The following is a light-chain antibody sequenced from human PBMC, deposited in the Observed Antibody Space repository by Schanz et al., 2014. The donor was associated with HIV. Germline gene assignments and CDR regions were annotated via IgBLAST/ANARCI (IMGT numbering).Light chain of an antibody. CDR2: EVT. Sequence: QSVLTQPASVSGSPGQSITISCTGTSSDVGGYNFVSWYQQHPGKAPKLMIYEVTKRPSGVSYRFSGSKSGNTASLTISGXXXEDDADYYCCSYARRSTVLFGGGTKLTVL. CDR1: SSDVGGYNF. V-gene: IGLV2-23*02. J-gene: IGLJ2*01. CDR3: CSYARRSTVL.